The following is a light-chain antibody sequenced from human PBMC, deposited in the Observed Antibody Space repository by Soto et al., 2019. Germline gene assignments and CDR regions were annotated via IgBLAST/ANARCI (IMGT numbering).Light chain of an antibody. J-gene: IGLJ1*01. CDR1: TSNIGAGYD. CDR2: VNS. Sequence: QPVLTQPPSVSGAPGQRVTISCTGSTSNIGAGYDVHWYQQLPGTAPKLLIYVNSKRPSGVPDRFSGSKSGTSASLAITGLQAEDEADYYCQSYDSSLSGYVFGTGTKLTVL. CDR3: QSYDSSLSGYV. V-gene: IGLV1-40*01.